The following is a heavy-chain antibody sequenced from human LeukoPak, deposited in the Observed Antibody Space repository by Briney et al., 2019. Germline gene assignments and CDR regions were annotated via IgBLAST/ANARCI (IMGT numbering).Heavy chain of an antibody. J-gene: IGHJ6*02. D-gene: IGHD6-13*01. CDR2: IYYSGST. CDR1: GGSISSYY. Sequence: PSETLSLTCTVSGGSISSYYWSWIRHPPGKGLEWIGFIYYSGSTNYSPSLKSRVTISVDTSKNQFSLKLTSVIAADTAMYYCARHGAAAGHFYYYGMDVWGQGTTVTVYS. CDR3: ARHGAAAGHFYYYGMDV. V-gene: IGHV4-59*08.